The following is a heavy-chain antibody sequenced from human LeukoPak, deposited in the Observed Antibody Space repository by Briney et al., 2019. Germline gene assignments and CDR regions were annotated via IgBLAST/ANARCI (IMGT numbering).Heavy chain of an antibody. D-gene: IGHD4-17*01. CDR3: ARNYGDSFDY. Sequence: GGSLRLSCVASGFTFSTYGMSWVRQAPGKGLEWVSAISGSGGSTYYADSVKGRFTISRDNSKNTLYLQMNSLRAEDTAVYYCARNYGDSFDYWGQGTLVTVFS. CDR1: GFTFSTYG. V-gene: IGHV3-23*01. J-gene: IGHJ4*02. CDR2: ISGSGGST.